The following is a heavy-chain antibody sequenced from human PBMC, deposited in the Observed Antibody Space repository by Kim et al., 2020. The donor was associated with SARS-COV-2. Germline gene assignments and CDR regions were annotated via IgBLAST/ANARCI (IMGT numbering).Heavy chain of an antibody. CDR1: GGSISSYY. CDR3: ARWGSAGGAYALGI. Sequence: SETLSLTCTVSGGSISSYYWSWIRQPPGKGLEWIGYIYYSGSTNYNPSLKSRVTISVDTSKNQFSLKLSSVTAADTAVYYCARWGSAGGAYALGIWGQGTMVTVSS. V-gene: IGHV4-59*01. CDR2: IYYSGST. J-gene: IGHJ3*02. D-gene: IGHD3-16*01.